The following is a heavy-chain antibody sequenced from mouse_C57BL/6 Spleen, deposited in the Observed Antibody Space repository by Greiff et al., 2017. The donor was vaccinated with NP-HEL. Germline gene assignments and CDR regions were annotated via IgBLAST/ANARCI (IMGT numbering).Heavy chain of an antibody. Sequence: ESGAELARPGASVKMSCKASGYTFTSYTMHWVKQRPGQGLEWIGYINPSSGYTKYNQKFKDKATLTADKSSSTAYMQLSSLTSEDSAVYYCANGNDAMDYWGQGTSVTVSS. V-gene: IGHV1-4*01. D-gene: IGHD2-1*01. J-gene: IGHJ4*01. CDR3: ANGNDAMDY. CDR1: GYTFTSYT. CDR2: INPSSGYT.